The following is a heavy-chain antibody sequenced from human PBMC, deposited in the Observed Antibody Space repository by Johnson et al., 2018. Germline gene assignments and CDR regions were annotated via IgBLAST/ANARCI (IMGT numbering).Heavy chain of an antibody. CDR2: IWYDGSNK. Sequence: VQLVESGGGVVQXGRSLRLXCAASGFTFSSYGMHWVRQAPGKGLEWVAVIWYDGSNKYYADSVKGRFTIPRDNSKNTLYLQMNSLRAEDTAVYYCARDSSYYYGSGSYWQIDPWGQGTLVTVSS. CDR1: GFTFSSYG. V-gene: IGHV3-33*01. J-gene: IGHJ5*02. CDR3: ARDSSYYYGSGSYWQIDP. D-gene: IGHD3-10*01.